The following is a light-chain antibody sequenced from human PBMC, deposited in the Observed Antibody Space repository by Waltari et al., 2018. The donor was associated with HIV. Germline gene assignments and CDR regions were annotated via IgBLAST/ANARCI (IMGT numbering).Light chain of an antibody. J-gene: IGLJ3*02. CDR1: RSNIASNT. CDR2: SNK. Sequence: QSVLTQPPSASGTPGQRVTISCSGSRSNIASNTVNWYQQLPGTAPKPPLYSNKQPPPGIPDRFSGSKSCTSASLAISGLQAEDEADYYCAAWDDNMNGWVFGGGTKLTVL. V-gene: IGLV1-44*01. CDR3: AAWDDNMNGWV.